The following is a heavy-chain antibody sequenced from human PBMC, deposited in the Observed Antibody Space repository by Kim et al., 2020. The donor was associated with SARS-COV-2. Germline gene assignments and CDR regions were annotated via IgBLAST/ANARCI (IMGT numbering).Heavy chain of an antibody. CDR1: GYTFTSYG. D-gene: IGHD2-15*01. CDR2: ISAYNGNT. V-gene: IGHV1-18*01. CDR3: ARDRRLGYCSGGSCYSEFDY. Sequence: ASVKVSCKASGYTFTSYGISWVRQAPGQGLEWMGWISAYNGNTNYAQKLQGRVTMTTDTSTSTAYMELRSLRSDDTAVYYCARDRRLGYCSGGSCYSEFDYWGQGTLVTVSS. J-gene: IGHJ4*02.